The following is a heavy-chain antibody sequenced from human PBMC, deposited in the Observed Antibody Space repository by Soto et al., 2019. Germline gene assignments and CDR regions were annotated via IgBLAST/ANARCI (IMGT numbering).Heavy chain of an antibody. V-gene: IGHV1-69*13. D-gene: IGHD3-22*01. J-gene: IGHJ4*02. CDR2: IIPIFGTA. CDR1: GGTFSSYT. CDR3: AAGYYYDSSGYYYGLDY. Sequence: GASVQVSCKASGGTFSSYTISGLRPPPGQGLEWMGGIIPIFGTANYAQKFQGRVTITADESTSTAYMELSSLRSEDTAVYYCAAGYYYDSSGYYYGLDYWGQGTLVTVSS.